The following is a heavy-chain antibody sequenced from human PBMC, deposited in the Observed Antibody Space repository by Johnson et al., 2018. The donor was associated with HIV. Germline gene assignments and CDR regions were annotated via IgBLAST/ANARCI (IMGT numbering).Heavy chain of an antibody. J-gene: IGHJ3*02. CDR3: AREDSAFDI. Sequence: VQLVESGGDLVKPGGSLRLSCAASGFTFSNAWMSWVRQAPGKGLEWVGRIKSKTDGGTTDYAAPVKGRFTISRDNSKNTLYLQMNSLRAEDTAVYYCAREDSAFDIWGQGTMVTVSS. V-gene: IGHV3-15*01. CDR2: IKSKTDGGTT. CDR1: GFTFSNAW.